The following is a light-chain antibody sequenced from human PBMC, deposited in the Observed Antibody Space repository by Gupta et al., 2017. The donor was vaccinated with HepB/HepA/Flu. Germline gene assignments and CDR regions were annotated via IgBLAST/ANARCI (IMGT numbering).Light chain of an antibody. CDR3: QKYNSSPHT. CDR1: HDIATY. CDR2: SGS. V-gene: IGKV1-27*01. Sequence: DIQMTKSPSSLPASVGDRVTSTCRASHDIATYLAWYQQQSGKVPRLLVYSGSTLQSGVPSRFSGSGSGTDFTLTISSLQPEDVATYYCQKYNSSPHTFGGGTKVEIK. J-gene: IGKJ4*01.